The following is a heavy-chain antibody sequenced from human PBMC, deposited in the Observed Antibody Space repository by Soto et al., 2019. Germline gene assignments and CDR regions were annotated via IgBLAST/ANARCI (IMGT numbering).Heavy chain of an antibody. J-gene: IGHJ6*02. CDR2: IYYSGST. D-gene: IGHD6-19*01. Sequence: QVQLQESGPGLVKPSETLSLTCTVSGGSVSSGSYYWSWIRQPPGKGLEWIGYIYYSGSTNYNPSLRSRVTITVDTSKNQFSLKLSSVTAADTAVYYCARGIEGWYQGRYYYGMAGWGQGTTVTVSS. V-gene: IGHV4-61*01. CDR1: GGSVSSGSYY. CDR3: ARGIEGWYQGRYYYGMAG.